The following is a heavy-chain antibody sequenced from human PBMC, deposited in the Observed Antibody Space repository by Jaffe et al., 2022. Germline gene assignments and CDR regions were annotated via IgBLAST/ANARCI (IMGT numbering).Heavy chain of an antibody. J-gene: IGHJ4*02. CDR1: VLSFSSYA. V-gene: IGHV3-23*01. CDR3: ARSAWYSSTSRPYYFDF. D-gene: IGHD6-19*01. CDR2: ISGSGGT. Sequence: EVLLLESGGGFVQPGGSLRLSCEASVLSFSSYAMSWVRQAPGKGLEWVSGISGSGGTYYADSVKGRFTISRDNSQNTLYLQMNSLRAEDTAIYHCARSAWYSSTSRPYYFDFWGQGTLVTVSS.